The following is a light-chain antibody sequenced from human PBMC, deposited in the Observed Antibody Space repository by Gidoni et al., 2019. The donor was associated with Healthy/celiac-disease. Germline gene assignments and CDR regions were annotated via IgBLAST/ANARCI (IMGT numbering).Light chain of an antibody. Sequence: DIQITQSPSSLSASVGDRVTITCRASQGISNSLAWYQQKPGKAPKLLLYAASRLESGVPSRFSGSGSGTDYTLTISSLQPEDFATYYCQQYYSTATFGGGTKVEIK. V-gene: IGKV1-NL1*01. J-gene: IGKJ4*01. CDR3: QQYYSTAT. CDR1: QGISNS. CDR2: AAS.